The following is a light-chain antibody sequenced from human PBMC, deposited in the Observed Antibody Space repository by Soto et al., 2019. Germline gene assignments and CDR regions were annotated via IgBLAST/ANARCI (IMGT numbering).Light chain of an antibody. CDR1: SSNIGSNP. CDR2: SNN. J-gene: IGLJ2*01. V-gene: IGLV1-44*01. CDR3: AAWDDSLNGLV. Sequence: QSVLTQPPSVSGNPGQRVTIFCSGSSSNIGSNPVNWYQQLPGTAPKLLMFSNNQRPSGVPDRFSGSKSGTSASLAISGLQSEDEADYYCAAWDDSLNGLVFGGGTKITVL.